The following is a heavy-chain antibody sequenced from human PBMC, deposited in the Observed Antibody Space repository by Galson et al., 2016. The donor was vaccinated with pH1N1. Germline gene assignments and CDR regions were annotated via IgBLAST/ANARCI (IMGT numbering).Heavy chain of an antibody. J-gene: IGHJ4*02. Sequence: SLRLSCAASGFSFSSSSMNWVRQAPGKGLEWISCISSSSSFIYYADSVKGRFIISRDNAQKSVFLQMHSLRGEDTAVYYCARGDTSFPDGPPTHFDSWGQGTLVTVSS. D-gene: IGHD1-14*01. CDR3: ARGDTSFPDGPPTHFDS. V-gene: IGHV3-21*01. CDR2: ISSSSSFI. CDR1: GFSFSSSS.